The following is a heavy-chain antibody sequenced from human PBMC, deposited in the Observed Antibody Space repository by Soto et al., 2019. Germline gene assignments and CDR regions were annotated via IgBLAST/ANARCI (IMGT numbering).Heavy chain of an antibody. CDR3: AKEAVAENYYGMDV. V-gene: IGHV3-21*04. J-gene: IGHJ6*02. Sequence: GGSLRLSCAASGFTFSSYNMIRVRQAPGKGLEWVSSISSSSGSYIYYADSVKGRFTISRDNTKNSLYLQMNSLRAEDTAVYYCAKEAVAENYYGMDVWGQGTTVTVSS. D-gene: IGHD6-19*01. CDR1: GFTFSSYN. CDR2: ISSSSGSYI.